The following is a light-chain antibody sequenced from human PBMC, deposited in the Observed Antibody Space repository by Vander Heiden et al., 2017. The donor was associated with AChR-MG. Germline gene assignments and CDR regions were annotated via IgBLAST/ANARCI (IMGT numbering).Light chain of an antibody. V-gene: IGKV1-5*03. CDR1: QNVGNW. CDR3: QQYNSYPLT. CDR2: QAS. Sequence: DIQMTQSPSTLSASVGDRVTITCRASQNVGNWLAWFQQKPGKAPNLLISQASTVESGVPSRFGGSGAGTEFTLTFSSLQPDDLASYYCQQYNSYPLTFGGGTKVELQ. J-gene: IGKJ4*01.